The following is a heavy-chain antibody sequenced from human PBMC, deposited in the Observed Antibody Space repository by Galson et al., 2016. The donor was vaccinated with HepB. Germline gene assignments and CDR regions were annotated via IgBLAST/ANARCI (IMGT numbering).Heavy chain of an antibody. CDR2: ISAYNGNT. V-gene: IGHV1-18*01. D-gene: IGHD5-12*01. CDR3: ARAGKVATIGDY. CDR1: GYTFRSYG. J-gene: IGHJ4*02. Sequence: SVKVSCKASGYTFRSYGISWVRQAPGQGLEWMGWISAYNGNTKYTPKVQDRVTLTTDTSTSAAYMELRSLRSDDTAIYYCARAGKVATIGDYWGQGTQVNVSS.